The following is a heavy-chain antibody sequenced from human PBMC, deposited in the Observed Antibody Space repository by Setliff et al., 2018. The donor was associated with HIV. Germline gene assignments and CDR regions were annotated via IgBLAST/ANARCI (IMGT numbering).Heavy chain of an antibody. V-gene: IGHV5-51*01. J-gene: IGHJ4*02. CDR3: ASGRKKNYDLFTGYYRILGVDFDY. D-gene: IGHD3-9*01. CDR2: ISPDDSDR. Sequence: PGESLKISCKGSGYSFTSYWIGWVRQMPGKGLEWMGIISPDDSDRRYSPSFQGQVTISADKSISTAYLQWSSLKASDTAMYYCASGRKKNYDLFTGYYRILGVDFDYWGQGTLVTVSS. CDR1: GYSFTSYW.